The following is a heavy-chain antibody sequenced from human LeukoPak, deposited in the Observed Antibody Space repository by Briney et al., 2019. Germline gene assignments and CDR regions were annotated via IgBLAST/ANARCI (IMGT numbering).Heavy chain of an antibody. Sequence: PGGSLRLSCAASGFTFNIYEMNWVRQAPGKGLEWVSYISSSSSYTNYADSVKGRFTISRDNAKNPLYLQMNSLRAEDTAVYYCARDRALRYFDWLSQGPSNYYYGMDVWGQGTTVTVSS. CDR1: GFTFNIYE. D-gene: IGHD3-9*01. V-gene: IGHV3-11*05. CDR2: ISSSSSYT. CDR3: ARDRALRYFDWLSQGPSNYYYGMDV. J-gene: IGHJ6*02.